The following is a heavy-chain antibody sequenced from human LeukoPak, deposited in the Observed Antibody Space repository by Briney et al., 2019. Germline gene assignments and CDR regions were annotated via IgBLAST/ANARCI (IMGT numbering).Heavy chain of an antibody. D-gene: IGHD4-17*01. V-gene: IGHV3-43*02. CDR2: ISGDGSNT. Sequence: GGSLRLSCAASGFTFEDYAMHWVRQAPGKGLEWVSLISGDGSNTYFADSVRGRFTISRDHSKNSLFLQMNSLRTEDTALYYCAKPHGDYVGYAFDIWGQGTMVTVSS. J-gene: IGHJ3*02. CDR3: AKPHGDYVGYAFDI. CDR1: GFTFEDYA.